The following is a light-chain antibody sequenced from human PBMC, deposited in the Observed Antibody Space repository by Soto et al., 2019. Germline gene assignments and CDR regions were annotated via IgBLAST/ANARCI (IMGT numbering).Light chain of an antibody. CDR1: SRDVGGYNY. CDR2: DVS. Sequence: QSALTHPASVTGSPGQSITISCTGTSRDVGGYNYVSWSQQHPGQAPKLMIYDVSNRPSGVSNRFSGSKSGNTASLTISGLQDEEEADYSSSSYKSSSTLVVFRGGTQITVL. CDR3: SSYKSSSTLVV. J-gene: IGLJ2*01. V-gene: IGLV2-14*01.